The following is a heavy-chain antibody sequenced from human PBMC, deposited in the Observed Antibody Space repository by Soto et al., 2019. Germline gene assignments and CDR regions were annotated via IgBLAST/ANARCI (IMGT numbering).Heavy chain of an antibody. CDR1: GYTFTSYD. V-gene: IGHV1-8*01. Sequence: QVQLVQSGAEVKKPGASVKVSCKASGYTFTSYDINWVRQATGQGLEWMGWMNPNSGNTGYAQKSQRRVSINSNTSRSKTYMEMTSLRAEVTAVYYLARERSSGWLDYWGQGTLVTVSS. J-gene: IGHJ4*02. CDR2: MNPNSGNT. D-gene: IGHD6-19*01. CDR3: ARERSSGWLDY.